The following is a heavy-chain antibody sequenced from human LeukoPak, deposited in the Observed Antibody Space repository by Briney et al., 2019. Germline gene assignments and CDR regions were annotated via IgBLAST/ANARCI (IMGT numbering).Heavy chain of an antibody. CDR1: GFTVSSKY. CDR2: IYSGSTT. CDR3: ARVSNDYGDYVFDY. V-gene: IGHV3-53*01. D-gene: IGHD4-17*01. J-gene: IGHJ4*02. Sequence: PGGSLRLSCAASGFTVSSKYMSWVRHAPGKGLEWVSVIYSGSTTYYADSVKGRFTISRDNSKNTLYLQMNSLRAEDTAVYYCARVSNDYGDYVFDYWGQGTLVTVSS.